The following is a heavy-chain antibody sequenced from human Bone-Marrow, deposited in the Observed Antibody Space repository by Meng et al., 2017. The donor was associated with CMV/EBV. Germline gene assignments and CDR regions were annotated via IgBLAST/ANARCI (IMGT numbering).Heavy chain of an antibody. CDR3: ATGVADFEY. CDR1: GYTFTSYG. Sequence: QVQLVQSGAEVKKPGAPVKVSCKASGYTFTSYGISWARQAPGQGLEWMGWMNPNSGNTDYAQKFQGRVTMTRNISKSTAYMDLSSLRSEDTAVYYCATGVADFEYWGQGTLVTVSS. J-gene: IGHJ4*02. V-gene: IGHV1-8*02. D-gene: IGHD6-19*01. CDR2: MNPNSGNT.